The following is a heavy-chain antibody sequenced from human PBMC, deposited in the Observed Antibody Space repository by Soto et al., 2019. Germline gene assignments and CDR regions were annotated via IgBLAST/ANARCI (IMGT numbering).Heavy chain of an antibody. CDR2: ISYDGSNK. J-gene: IGHJ4*02. V-gene: IGHV3-30*18. CDR1: GFTFSSYG. Sequence: QVQLVESGGGVVQPGRSLRLSCAASGFTFSSYGMYWVRQAPGKGLEWVAVISYDGSNKYYADSVKGRFTISRYISKKALYLQMNSLRVEDTAVYYCAKEENYYDTTPGGIDYWGQGTLVSVSS. CDR3: AKEENYYDTTPGGIDY. D-gene: IGHD3-22*01.